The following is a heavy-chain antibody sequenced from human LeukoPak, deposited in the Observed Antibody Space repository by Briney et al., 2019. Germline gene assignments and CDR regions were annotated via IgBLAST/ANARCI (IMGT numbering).Heavy chain of an antibody. Sequence: GGSLRLSCAASGFTFSSYAMSWVRQAPGKGLEWVAVISFDGTHDFYADSVKGRFTISRDNSKNTLYLQMNSLRADDTAVYYCARARATVTRISSFDIWGQGTMVTVSS. J-gene: IGHJ3*02. CDR3: ARARATVTRISSFDI. D-gene: IGHD4-17*01. CDR2: ISFDGTHD. V-gene: IGHV3-30*04. CDR1: GFTFSSYA.